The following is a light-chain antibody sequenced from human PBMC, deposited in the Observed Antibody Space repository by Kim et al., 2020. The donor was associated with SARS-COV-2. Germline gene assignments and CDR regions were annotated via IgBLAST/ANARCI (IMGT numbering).Light chain of an antibody. V-gene: IGLV1-40*01. CDR3: QSYDSSLSAVL. J-gene: IGLJ2*01. Sequence: RVTISCTGSNSNIGAGYDVHWYQQVPGTAPKLLIYATNSRPSGVPDRFSSSKSGTSASLAITGLQAEDEADYYCQSYDSSLSAVLFGGGTQLTVL. CDR1: NSNIGAGYD. CDR2: ATN.